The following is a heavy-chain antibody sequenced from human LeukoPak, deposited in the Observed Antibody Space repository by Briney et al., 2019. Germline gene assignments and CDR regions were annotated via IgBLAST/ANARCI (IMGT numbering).Heavy chain of an antibody. Sequence: SQTLSLTCTVSGGSISSGGYYWSWIRQPPGKGLEWIGYIYHSGSTYYNPSLKSRVTISVDRSKNQFSLKLSSVTAADTAVYYCARDDVAGQVYWGQGTLVTVSS. D-gene: IGHD2-15*01. V-gene: IGHV4-30-2*01. CDR1: GGSISSGGYY. J-gene: IGHJ4*02. CDR3: ARDDVAGQVY. CDR2: IYHSGST.